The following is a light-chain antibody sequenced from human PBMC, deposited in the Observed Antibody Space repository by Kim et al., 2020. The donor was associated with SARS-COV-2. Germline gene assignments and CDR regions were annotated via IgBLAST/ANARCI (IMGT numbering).Light chain of an antibody. V-gene: IGLV3-19*01. J-gene: IGLJ2*01. CDR1: SLRSYY. Sequence: SSELTQDPAVSVALGQTVRITCQGDSLRSYYASWYQQKPGQAPVLVIYGKNNRPSGIPDRVSGSSSGNTASLTITGAQAEDEADYYCNSRDSSGNHLVVFGGGTQLTVL. CDR3: NSRDSSGNHLVV. CDR2: GKN.